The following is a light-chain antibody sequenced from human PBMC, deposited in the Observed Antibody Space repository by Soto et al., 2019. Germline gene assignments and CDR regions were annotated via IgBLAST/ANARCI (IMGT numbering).Light chain of an antibody. CDR3: QQYKNWPFS. J-gene: IGKJ5*01. CDR2: DIS. CDR1: QDVTTN. V-gene: IGKV3-15*01. Sequence: EITMTQFPGILSASPGEGVTLSCRAAQDVTTNFAWYQQKRGQAPRXLIYDISSRATGVPARFRGSVSGTELTMSISGLQSEDFEVYFCQQYKNWPFSFGQGTRLEI.